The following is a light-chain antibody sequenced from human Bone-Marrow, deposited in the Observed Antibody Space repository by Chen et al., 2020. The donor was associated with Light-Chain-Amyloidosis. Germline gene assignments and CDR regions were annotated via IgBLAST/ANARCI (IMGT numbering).Light chain of an antibody. Sequence: QSVLTPPPSASGTPGQRVTISCSGASSNIGINYVYWDQHFPGAAPNPLSHRNNQRPSGVPDRFSASKSGTSAFLAISGLRSEDEADYYCAAWDGSLSGYVFGTGTKVIVL. CDR1: SSNIGINY. V-gene: IGLV1-47*01. CDR2: RNN. CDR3: AAWDGSLSGYV. J-gene: IGLJ1*01.